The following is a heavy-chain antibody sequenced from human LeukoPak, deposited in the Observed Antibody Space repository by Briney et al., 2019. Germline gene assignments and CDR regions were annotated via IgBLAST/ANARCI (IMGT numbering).Heavy chain of an antibody. D-gene: IGHD3-9*01. CDR1: GFTLSSYA. V-gene: IGHV3-23*01. CDR3: AKHSSYDILTAYYFDY. Sequence: GSLRLSCAASGFTLSSYAMSWVRQAPGKGLEWVSAISGSGGSTYYADSVKGRFTTSRDNSKNTLYLQMNSLRAEDTAVYYCAKHSSYDILTAYYFDYWGQGTLVTVSS. J-gene: IGHJ4*02. CDR2: ISGSGGST.